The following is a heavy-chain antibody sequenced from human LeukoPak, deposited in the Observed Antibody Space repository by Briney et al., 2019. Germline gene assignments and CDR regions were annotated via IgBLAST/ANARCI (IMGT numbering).Heavy chain of an antibody. CDR2: VIPFFGPA. V-gene: IGHV1-69*05. D-gene: IGHD3-16*01. CDR3: AAPGGELTFAP. CDR1: GDTFNNYS. J-gene: IGHJ5*02. Sequence: SVKVSCKASGDTFNNYSINWVRQPPGQGLEWMGGVIPFFGPANYAQKFQGRVTITTDGYTSTAYMKMRSLTSDDTAVDYCAAPGGELTFAPWGQGTLVTVSS.